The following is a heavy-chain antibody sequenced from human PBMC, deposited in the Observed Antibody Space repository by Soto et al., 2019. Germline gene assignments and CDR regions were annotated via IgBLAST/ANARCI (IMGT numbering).Heavy chain of an antibody. CDR2: IRGYGSQI. J-gene: IGHJ4*02. CDR1: ECTFSNYR. CDR3: ARQRGAGVTNDPEFDY. V-gene: IGHV3-23*01. D-gene: IGHD4-17*01. Sequence: GGSLRLSCAASECTFSNYRRTWVLQTPGQGLDWVATIRGYGSQIYYADSVRGRLPISRDNSKNTLYLQMNSLKAEDTAVYYCARQRGAGVTNDPEFDYWGREPWSPSPQ.